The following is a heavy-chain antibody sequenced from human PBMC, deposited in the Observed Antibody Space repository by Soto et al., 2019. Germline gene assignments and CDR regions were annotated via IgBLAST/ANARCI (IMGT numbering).Heavy chain of an antibody. D-gene: IGHD1-20*01. CDR2: VFYTGFT. CDR1: GGSISGSYYY. CDR3: ASSQKGYNWNYFDH. V-gene: IGHV4-39*01. Sequence: SETLSLTCAVSGGSISGSYYYWGWLRQSPGRGPEWIGSVFYTGFTSYSPSLESRVSVSVDTSKNQFSLKVSAVTAAGTAVYYCASSQKGYNWNYFDHWGQGALVTVSS. J-gene: IGHJ4*02.